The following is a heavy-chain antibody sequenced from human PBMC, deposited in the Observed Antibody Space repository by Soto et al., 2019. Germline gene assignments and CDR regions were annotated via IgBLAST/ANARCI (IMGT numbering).Heavy chain of an antibody. CDR3: GRILPNATFEY. CDR1: GYTFTSYY. V-gene: IGHV1-46*03. D-gene: IGHD2-21*02. Sequence: ASVKVSCKASGYTFTSYYVHWIRQAPGQGLEWMGIINASGGRTTYAPKFQGRVTMTRDTSTSTVYMELSSLTSEDTATYFCGRILPNATFEYWGQGTLVTVSS. J-gene: IGHJ4*02. CDR2: INASGGRT.